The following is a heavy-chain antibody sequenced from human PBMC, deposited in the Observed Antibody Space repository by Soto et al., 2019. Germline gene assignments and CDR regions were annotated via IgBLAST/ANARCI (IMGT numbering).Heavy chain of an antibody. Sequence: GGSLRLSCAASGFTFSSYAMSWVRQAPGKGLEWVSAISGSGGSTYYADSVKGWFTIARDNSKNTLYLQMNSLRAEYWAVYFCAKDGCSPWGQGTLVTVSS. CDR1: GFTFSSYA. V-gene: IGHV3-23*01. CDR2: ISGSGGST. CDR3: AKDGCSP. J-gene: IGHJ5*02.